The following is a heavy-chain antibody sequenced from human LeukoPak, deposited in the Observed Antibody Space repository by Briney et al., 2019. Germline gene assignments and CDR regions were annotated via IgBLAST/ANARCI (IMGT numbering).Heavy chain of an antibody. J-gene: IGHJ6*03. CDR1: GYTFTGYY. D-gene: IGHD5-12*01. CDR3: ARGGSVRQRGYSGNDSLPRYYYYYMDV. CDR2: INPNSGGT. Sequence: ASVKVSCKASGYTFTGYYMHWVRQAPGQGLEWMGWINPNSGGTNYAQKFQGRVTMTTDTSTSTAYMELRSLRSDDTAVYYCARGGSVRQRGYSGNDSLPRYYYYYMDVWGKGTTVTVSS. V-gene: IGHV1-2*02.